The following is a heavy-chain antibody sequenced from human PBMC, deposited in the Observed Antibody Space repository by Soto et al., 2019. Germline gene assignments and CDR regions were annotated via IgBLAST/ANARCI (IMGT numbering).Heavy chain of an antibody. Sequence: GGSLRLSCAASGFTFSRYSMNWVRQAPGKGLEWVSAISGSGGSTYYADSVKGRFTISRDNSKNTLYLQMNSLRAEDTAVYYCAKDPWIQLWSARVPYGMDVWGQGTTVTVSS. CDR2: ISGSGGST. D-gene: IGHD5-18*01. J-gene: IGHJ6*02. CDR1: GFTFSRYS. V-gene: IGHV3-23*01. CDR3: AKDPWIQLWSARVPYGMDV.